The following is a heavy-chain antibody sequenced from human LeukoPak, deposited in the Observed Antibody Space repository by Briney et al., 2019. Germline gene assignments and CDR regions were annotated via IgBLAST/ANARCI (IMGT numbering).Heavy chain of an antibody. CDR2: MNPNSGNT. V-gene: IGHV1-8*01. Sequence: ASVKVSCKASGYTFTSYDINWVRQATGQGLEWMGWMNPNSGNTGYAQKFQGRVTMTRNTSISTAYMELSSLRSEDTAVYYCARGPYYYDSSDSVGDAFDIWGQGTMVTVSS. D-gene: IGHD3-22*01. J-gene: IGHJ3*02. CDR1: GYTFTSYD. CDR3: ARGPYYYDSSDSVGDAFDI.